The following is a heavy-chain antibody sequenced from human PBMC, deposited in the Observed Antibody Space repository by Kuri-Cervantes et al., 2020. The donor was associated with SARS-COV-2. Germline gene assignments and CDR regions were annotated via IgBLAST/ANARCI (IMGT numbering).Heavy chain of an antibody. V-gene: IGHV3-53*01. Sequence: GESLKISCAASGFTVSSNYMSWVRQAPGKGLEWVSVIYRGGSTYYADSVKGRFTISRDNSKNTLYLQMNSLRAEDTAVYYCAIAAAEFFDYWGQGTLVTVSS. D-gene: IGHD6-13*01. CDR3: AIAAAEFFDY. CDR2: IYRGGST. J-gene: IGHJ4*02. CDR1: GFTVSSNY.